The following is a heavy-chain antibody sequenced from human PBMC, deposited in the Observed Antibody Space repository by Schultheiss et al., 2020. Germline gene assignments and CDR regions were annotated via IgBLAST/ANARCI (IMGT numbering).Heavy chain of an antibody. J-gene: IGHJ5*02. CDR2: ISGSGGST. CDR3: ARDLGSSLDNNWFDP. CDR1: GFTFSSYA. Sequence: GGSLRLSCAASGFTFSSYAMSWVRQAPGKGLEWVSAISGSGGSTYYADSVKGRFTISRDNAKNSLYLQMNSLRAEDTAVYYCARDLGSSLDNNWFDPWGQGTLVTVSS. V-gene: IGHV3-23*01. D-gene: IGHD6-13*01.